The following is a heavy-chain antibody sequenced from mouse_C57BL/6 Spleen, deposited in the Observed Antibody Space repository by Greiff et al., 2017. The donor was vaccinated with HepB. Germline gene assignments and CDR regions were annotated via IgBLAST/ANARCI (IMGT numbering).Heavy chain of an antibody. J-gene: IGHJ2*01. CDR1: GYTFTSYW. D-gene: IGHD2-4*01. Sequence: VQLQQPGAELVKPGASVKMSCKASGYTFTSYWITWVKQRPGHGLEWIGDIYPGSGSTNYNEKFKSQATLTADTSSSTAYMQRSSLTYEDSAVYYGANIYDEYDDYFDYWGQGTTVTVSS. CDR2: IYPGSGST. CDR3: ANIYDEYDDYFDY. V-gene: IGHV1-55*01.